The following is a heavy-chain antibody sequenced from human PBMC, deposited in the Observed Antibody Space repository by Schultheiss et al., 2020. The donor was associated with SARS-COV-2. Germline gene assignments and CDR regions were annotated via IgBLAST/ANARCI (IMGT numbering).Heavy chain of an antibody. V-gene: IGHV3-23*01. CDR3: VRNWGADS. CDR2: ISGSDGAT. CDR1: GFPFSDHY. Sequence: GGSLRLSCSASGFPFSDHYMDWVRQTPGKGLQWVSGISGSDGATYYADSVKGRFTISRDNSRNTVHLQMNSLRDEDSAVYYCVRNWGADSWGQGTLVTVSS. J-gene: IGHJ4*02. D-gene: IGHD7-27*01.